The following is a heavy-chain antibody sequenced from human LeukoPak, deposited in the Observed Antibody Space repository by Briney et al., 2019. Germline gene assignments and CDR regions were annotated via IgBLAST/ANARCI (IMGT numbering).Heavy chain of an antibody. V-gene: IGHV3-23*01. D-gene: IGHD3-10*01. CDR3: ARDQVLLWLGEAHYGMDV. CDR1: GFTFCSYA. Sequence: QAGGALKLSCVAPGFTFCSYAMSLVRQAPGKGLEWVSAISGRGGSTYHADSVKGRFTISRDNSKNTLYLQMNSLRAEDTAISYCARDQVLLWLGEAHYGMDVWGQGTTVTVSS. J-gene: IGHJ6*02. CDR2: ISGRGGST.